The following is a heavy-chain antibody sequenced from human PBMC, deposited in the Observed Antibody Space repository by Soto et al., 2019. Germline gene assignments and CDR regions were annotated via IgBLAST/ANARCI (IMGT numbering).Heavy chain of an antibody. CDR1: GFTFSSYW. Sequence: EVQLVESGGGLVQPGGSLRLSCAASGFTFSSYWMHWVRQAPGKGLVWVSRINSDGSSTSYADSVKGRFTISRDNAKNTVYLQMNSLRAEDTAVYYCARGGFGGAVAGTNGDYWGQGTLVTVSS. D-gene: IGHD6-19*01. CDR3: ARGGFGGAVAGTNGDY. CDR2: INSDGSST. J-gene: IGHJ4*02. V-gene: IGHV3-74*01.